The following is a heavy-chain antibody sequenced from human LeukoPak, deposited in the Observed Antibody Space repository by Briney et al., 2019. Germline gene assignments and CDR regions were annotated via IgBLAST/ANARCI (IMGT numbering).Heavy chain of an antibody. CDR1: GFRFTVSTYW. J-gene: IGHJ3*02. Sequence: GGSLRLSCAASGFRFTVSTYWRHWGRQAPGTGLVWVSRTTSDGRITTYMASGKGRFTISRDNAKNTLYLQMNSLRAEDTAMYYCASDGDKGGAFHIWGQGTMVTVSS. CDR3: ASDGDKGGAFHI. D-gene: IGHD4-23*01. V-gene: IGHV3-74*01. CDR2: TTSDGRIT.